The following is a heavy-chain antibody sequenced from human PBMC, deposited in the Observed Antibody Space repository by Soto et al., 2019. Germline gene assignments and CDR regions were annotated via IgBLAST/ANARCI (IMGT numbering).Heavy chain of an antibody. Sequence: PSETLSLTCTVSGGSISSYYWSWIRQPPGKGLEWIGYIYYSGSTNYNPSLMIRVTISVDTSKNQFSLKLSSVTAADTAVYYCAGFEVAVAGEGYWGQGTLVTVSS. J-gene: IGHJ4*02. V-gene: IGHV4-59*08. D-gene: IGHD6-19*01. CDR2: IYYSGST. CDR3: AGFEVAVAGEGY. CDR1: GGSISSYY.